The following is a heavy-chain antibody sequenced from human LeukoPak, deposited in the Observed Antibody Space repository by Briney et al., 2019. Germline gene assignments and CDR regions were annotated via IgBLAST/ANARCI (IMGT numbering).Heavy chain of an antibody. D-gene: IGHD6-19*01. V-gene: IGHV6-1*01. Sequence: SQTLSLTCVISGDSVSSNSATWNWIRQSLSRGLEWLGRTFYRSKWYNDYAVSVKSRITINPDTSKNQFSLHLNSVTPEDTAVYYCARGWFNSGVFDFWGQGTLVTVSS. CDR2: TFYRSKWYN. CDR3: ARGWFNSGVFDF. J-gene: IGHJ4*02. CDR1: GDSVSSNSAT.